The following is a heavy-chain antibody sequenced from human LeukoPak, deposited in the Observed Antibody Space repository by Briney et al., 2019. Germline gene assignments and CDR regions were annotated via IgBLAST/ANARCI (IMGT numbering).Heavy chain of an antibody. CDR2: IYYSGST. V-gene: IGHV4-39*01. Sequence: SETLSLTCTVSGGSISSSSYYWGWIRQPPGKGLEWIGSIYYSGSTYYNPSLKSRVTISVDTSKNQFSLKLSSVTAADTAVYYCARQSIDVSYDGSGIDYWGQGTLVTVSS. D-gene: IGHD3-22*01. CDR3: ARQSIDVSYDGSGIDY. CDR1: GGSISSSSYY. J-gene: IGHJ4*02.